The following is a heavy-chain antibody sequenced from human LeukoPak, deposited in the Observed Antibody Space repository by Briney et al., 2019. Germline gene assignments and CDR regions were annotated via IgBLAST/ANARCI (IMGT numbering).Heavy chain of an antibody. Sequence: SETLSLTCAVYGGSFSGYYWSWIRQPPGKGLEWIGEINHSGSTNYNPSLKSRVTISVDTSKNQFSLKLSSVTAADTAVYYCARSEYSGSYHYFDYWGQGTLVTVSS. CDR1: GGSFSGYY. CDR2: INHSGST. J-gene: IGHJ4*02. V-gene: IGHV4-34*01. D-gene: IGHD1-26*01. CDR3: ARSEYSGSYHYFDY.